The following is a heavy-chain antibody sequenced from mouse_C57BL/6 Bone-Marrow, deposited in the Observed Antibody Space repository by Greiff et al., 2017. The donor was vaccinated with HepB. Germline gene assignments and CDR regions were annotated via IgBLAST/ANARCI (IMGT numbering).Heavy chain of an antibody. D-gene: IGHD3-3*01. J-gene: IGHJ1*03. CDR3: ARWRGDGWYFDV. V-gene: IGHV1-55*01. Sequence: QVQLQQPGAELVKPGASVKMSCKASGFTFTSYWITWVKQRPGQGLEWIGDIYPGSGSTNYNEKFKSKATLTVDTSSSTAYMQLSSLTSEDSAVYYCARWRGDGWYFDVWGTGTTVTVSS. CDR2: IYPGSGST. CDR1: GFTFTSYW.